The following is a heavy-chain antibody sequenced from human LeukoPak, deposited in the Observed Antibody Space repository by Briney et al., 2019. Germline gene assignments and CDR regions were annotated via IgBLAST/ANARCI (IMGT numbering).Heavy chain of an antibody. D-gene: IGHD3-10*01. V-gene: IGHV4-34*01. J-gene: IGHJ4*02. CDR3: ARRTMVRGVMVDY. Sequence: GSTNYNPSLKSRVTISVDTSKNQFSLKLSSVTAADTAVYYCARRTMVRGVMVDYWGQGTLVTVSS. CDR2: GST.